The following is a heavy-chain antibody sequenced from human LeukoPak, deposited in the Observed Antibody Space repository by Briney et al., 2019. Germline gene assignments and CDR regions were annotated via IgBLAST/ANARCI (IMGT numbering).Heavy chain of an antibody. D-gene: IGHD3-16*02. CDR2: ITRSGSSV. Sequence: GGSLRLSCAASGFSFSTYSMNWVRQAPGKGLEWISSITRSGSSVYYADSVKGRFTISRDNSKNTLYLQMNSLRAEDTAVYYCASGDYVWGSYRPGGFDYWGQGTLVTVSS. CDR1: GFSFSTYS. CDR3: ASGDYVWGSYRPGGFDY. V-gene: IGHV3-21*01. J-gene: IGHJ4*02.